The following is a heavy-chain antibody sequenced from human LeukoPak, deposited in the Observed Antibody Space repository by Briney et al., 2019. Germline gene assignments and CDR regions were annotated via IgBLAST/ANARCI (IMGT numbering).Heavy chain of an antibody. V-gene: IGHV3-23*01. CDR1: GFTFSSYA. D-gene: IGHD3-22*01. CDR3: AKGNRLNYYDSSGFDY. J-gene: IGHJ4*02. CDR2: ISGSGGST. Sequence: GGSLRLSCAASGFTFSSYAMSWVRQAPGKGLEWVSAISGSGGSTYYADSVKGRFTISRDNSKNTLYLQMNSLRAEDTAVYYCAKGNRLNYYDSSGFDYWGQGTLVTVSS.